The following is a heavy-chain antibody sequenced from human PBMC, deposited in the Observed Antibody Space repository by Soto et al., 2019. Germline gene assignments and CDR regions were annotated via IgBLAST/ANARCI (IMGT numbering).Heavy chain of an antibody. J-gene: IGHJ4*02. CDR3: TTYNHPTSG. Sequence: PGGSLRLSCAASGFTFSSYSMNWVRQAPGKGLEWVGRIKSKTAGGTTDYAEPVKGRFTISRDDSKNKLYLQMNSLKTEDTAMYYCTTYNHPTSGWGQGTLVTVSS. V-gene: IGHV3-15*07. CDR1: GFTFSSYS. D-gene: IGHD1-1*01. CDR2: IKSKTAGGTT.